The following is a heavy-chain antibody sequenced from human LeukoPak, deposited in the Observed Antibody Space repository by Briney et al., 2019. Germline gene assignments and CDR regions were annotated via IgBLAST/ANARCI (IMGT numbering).Heavy chain of an antibody. D-gene: IGHD6-19*01. J-gene: IGHJ4*02. CDR1: GFSVSSNY. CDR2: IYSGGST. V-gene: IGHV3-53*01. CDR3: ARGGGTSGWYFAYFDY. Sequence: PGGSLRLSCAASGFSVSSNYMSWVRQAPGKGLEWVSVIYSGGSTYYADSVEGRFTISRDNSKNTMYLEMNSLGAEDTAVYYCARGGGTSGWYFAYFDYWGQGTLVTVSS.